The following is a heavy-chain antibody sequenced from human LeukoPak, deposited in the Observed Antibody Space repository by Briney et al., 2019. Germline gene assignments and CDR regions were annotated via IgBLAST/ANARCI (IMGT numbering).Heavy chain of an antibody. D-gene: IGHD3-3*01. CDR2: IYHSGST. CDR3: ARKGFLEWPSNWYFDL. J-gene: IGHJ2*01. V-gene: IGHV4-38-2*01. CDR1: GYSISSGYY. Sequence: PSETLSLTCAVSGYSISSGYYWGWIRQPPGKGLEWIGSIYHSGSTYYNPSLKSRVTISVDTSKNQFSLKLSSVTAADTAVYYCARKGFLEWPSNWYFDLWGRGTLVTVSS.